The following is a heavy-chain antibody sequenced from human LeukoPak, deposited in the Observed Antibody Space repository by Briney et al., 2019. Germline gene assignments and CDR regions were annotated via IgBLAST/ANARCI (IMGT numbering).Heavy chain of an antibody. J-gene: IGHJ3*02. V-gene: IGHV3-21*01. CDR3: ARVYGGNSDDAFDI. Sequence: GGSQRLSCAASGFTFSSYSMNWVRQAPGKGLEWVSSITSSSSYIFYADSVKGRFTISRDNAKKSLYLQMNSLRAEDTAVYYCARVYGGNSDDAFDIWGQGTMVTASS. CDR1: GFTFSSYS. CDR2: ITSSSSYI. D-gene: IGHD4-23*01.